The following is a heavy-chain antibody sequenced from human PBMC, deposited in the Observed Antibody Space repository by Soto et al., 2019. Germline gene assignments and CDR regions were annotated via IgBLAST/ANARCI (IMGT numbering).Heavy chain of an antibody. CDR1: GGSISSGDYY. CDR2: IYHSGST. J-gene: IGHJ5*02. CDR3: AGGLLGNCFDP. Sequence: SETLSLTFTVSGGSISSGDYYWRWIHQPPGKGLEWIGYIYHSGSTYYNPSLKSRVTISVDTSKNQFALKLSSVTAADTAVYYCAGGLLGNCFDPWGQGALVTVS. V-gene: IGHV4-30-4*01.